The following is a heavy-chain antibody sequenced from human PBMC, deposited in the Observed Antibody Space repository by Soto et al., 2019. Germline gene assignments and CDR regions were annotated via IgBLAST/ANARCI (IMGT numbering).Heavy chain of an antibody. CDR3: AREAHYGSGSEGFDY. CDR2: IWYDGSNK. CDR1: GFTFSSYG. D-gene: IGHD3-10*01. J-gene: IGHJ4*02. V-gene: IGHV3-33*01. Sequence: GGSLRLSCAASGFTFSSYGMHWVRQAPGKGLEWVAVIWYDGSNKYYADSVKGRFTISRDNSKNTLYLQMNSLRAEDTAVYYCAREAHYGSGSEGFDYWGQGTLVTVSS.